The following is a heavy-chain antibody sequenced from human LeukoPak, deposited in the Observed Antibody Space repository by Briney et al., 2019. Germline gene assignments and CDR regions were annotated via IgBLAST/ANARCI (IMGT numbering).Heavy chain of an antibody. J-gene: IGHJ4*02. V-gene: IGHV1-69*06. CDR2: ISPIFGTA. CDR1: GCTFSNYA. Sequence: SVKVSCKASGCTFSNYAISWVRQAPGQGLEWRGGISPIFGTANYAQKFRGRVTITADKYTRTAYMQLSNLRSEDTAVYYCARDNDSRDPPHFDYWGQGTLVTVSS. CDR3: ARDNDSRDPPHFDY. D-gene: IGHD3-16*01.